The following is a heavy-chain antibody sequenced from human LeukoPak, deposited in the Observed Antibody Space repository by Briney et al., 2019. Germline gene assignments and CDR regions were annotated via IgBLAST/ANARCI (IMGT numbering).Heavy chain of an antibody. Sequence: GGSLRLSCAASGFTFSSYEFNWVRQPPAKGLEWVSYMSSCGRAIFYADSVKGRFTISRDNAKNSLYLQMNSLRAEDTAVYHRTRGDGYCSSTSCYAGPSYGLDVWGQGTTVTVSS. CDR2: MSSCGRAI. CDR3: TRGDGYCSSTSCYAGPSYGLDV. CDR1: GFTFSSYE. J-gene: IGHJ6*02. V-gene: IGHV3-48*03. D-gene: IGHD2-2*03.